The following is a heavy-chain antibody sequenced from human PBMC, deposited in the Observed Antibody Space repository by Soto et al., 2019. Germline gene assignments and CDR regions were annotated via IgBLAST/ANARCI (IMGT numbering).Heavy chain of an antibody. CDR2: MYNSGSA. CDR3: ARHGAIYSNSWYDFDY. Sequence: QVQLQESGPGLVKPSETLSLTCTVSGGSLSSYYWSWIRQPPGKGLEWVGYMYNSGSANYNPSLKGRVTISVDMSQNQFSLKLTSVTAADTAVYYCARHGAIYSNSWYDFDYWGQGTLVTVSS. CDR1: GGSLSSYY. D-gene: IGHD5-18*01. V-gene: IGHV4-59*08. J-gene: IGHJ4*02.